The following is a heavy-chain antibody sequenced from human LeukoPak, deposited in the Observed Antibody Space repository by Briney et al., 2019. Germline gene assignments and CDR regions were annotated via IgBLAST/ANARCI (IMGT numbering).Heavy chain of an antibody. CDR3: ARTVPGYFFDY. J-gene: IGHJ4*02. CDR2: INTDGSST. Sequence: GGPLRLSCAASGLTFSSYWMHWVRQAPGKGLVWVSRINTDGSSTSYADSVKGRFTISRDNAKNTLYLQMSSLRAEDTAVYYCARTVPGYFFDYWGQGTLVTVFS. V-gene: IGHV3-74*01. CDR1: GLTFSSYW. D-gene: IGHD3-10*01.